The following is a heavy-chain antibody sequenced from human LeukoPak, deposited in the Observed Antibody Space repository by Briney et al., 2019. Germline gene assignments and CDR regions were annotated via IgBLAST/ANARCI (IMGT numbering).Heavy chain of an antibody. D-gene: IGHD3-3*01. CDR3: ARVTSWDFRSGYHDY. CDR2: IKQDGSEK. CDR1: GFTFSSYW. V-gene: IGHV3-7*01. Sequence: PGGTLRLSCAASGFTFSSYWMSWVRQAPGKGLEWVANIKQDGSEKYYVDSVKGRFTISRDNAKNSLYLQMNSLRAEDTAVYYCARVTSWDFRSGYHDYWGQGTLVTVSS. J-gene: IGHJ4*02.